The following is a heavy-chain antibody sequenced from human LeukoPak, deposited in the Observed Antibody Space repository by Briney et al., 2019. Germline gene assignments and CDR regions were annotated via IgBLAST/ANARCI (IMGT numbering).Heavy chain of an antibody. Sequence: ASVKVSCKASGYTFTSYDINWVRQATGQGLEWMGWMNPNSGNTGYAQKFQGRVTMTRNTSISTAYMELSSLRSDDTAVYYCARETRRTYYYDSSGYFPVDYWGQGTLVTVSS. CDR3: ARETRRTYYYDSSGYFPVDY. D-gene: IGHD3-22*01. CDR2: MNPNSGNT. J-gene: IGHJ4*02. V-gene: IGHV1-8*01. CDR1: GYTFTSYD.